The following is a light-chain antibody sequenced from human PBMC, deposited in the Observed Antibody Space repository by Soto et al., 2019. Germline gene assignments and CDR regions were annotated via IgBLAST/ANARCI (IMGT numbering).Light chain of an antibody. CDR1: QSISTF. V-gene: IGKV1-39*01. CDR2: AAS. Sequence: DIQMTQSPSSLSASVGDRVTITFRASQSISTFLNWYQQKPGKAPKLLIYAASTLQTGVPSRFSGSGSGTDFTLTISNLQPEDFATYYCHQTDTIPETFGQGTKVEIK. J-gene: IGKJ1*01. CDR3: HQTDTIPET.